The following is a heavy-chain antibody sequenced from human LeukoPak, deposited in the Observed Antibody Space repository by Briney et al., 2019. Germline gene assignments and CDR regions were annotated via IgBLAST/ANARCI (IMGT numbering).Heavy chain of an antibody. CDR2: ISAYNGNT. CDR3: ARDMDTAMVTGFDY. J-gene: IGHJ4*02. Sequence: ASVKVSCKAPGYTFTSYGISWVRQAPGQGLEWMGWISAYNGNTNYAQKLQGRVTMTTDTSTSTAYMELRSLRSDDTAVYYCARDMDTAMVTGFDYWGQGTLVTVSS. CDR1: GYTFTSYG. V-gene: IGHV1-18*01. D-gene: IGHD5-18*01.